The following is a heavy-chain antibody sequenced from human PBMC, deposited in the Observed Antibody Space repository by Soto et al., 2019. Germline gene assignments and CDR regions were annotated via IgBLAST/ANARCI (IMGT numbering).Heavy chain of an antibody. V-gene: IGHV3-7*01. CDR2: ITWDASEK. CDR3: ARDSGYGSRASVNHYLDY. Sequence: GVCLRLSCAASRFTHSSHWRSWDRQAPGKGVESLTTITWDASEKKYVDSVKGRFTTSRENAKTAIYLKMDSLRAEDTAVYYCARDSGYGSRASVNHYLDYWGQGTLVTVSS. CDR1: RFTHSSHW. D-gene: IGHD3-10*01. J-gene: IGHJ4*01.